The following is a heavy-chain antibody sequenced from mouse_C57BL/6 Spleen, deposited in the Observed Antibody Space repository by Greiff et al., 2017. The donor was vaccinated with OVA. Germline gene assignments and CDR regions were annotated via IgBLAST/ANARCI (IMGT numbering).Heavy chain of an antibody. J-gene: IGHJ1*03. D-gene: IGHD2-5*01. CDR1: GFTFSSYA. Sequence: EVMLVESGGGLVKPGGSLKLSCAASGFTFSSYAMSWVRQTPEKRLEWVATISDGGSYTYYPDNVKGRFTISRDNAKNNLYLQMSHLKSEDTAMYYCARGAAYYSNYRWYFDVWGTGTTVTVSS. CDR2: ISDGGSYT. V-gene: IGHV5-4*03. CDR3: ARGAAYYSNYRWYFDV.